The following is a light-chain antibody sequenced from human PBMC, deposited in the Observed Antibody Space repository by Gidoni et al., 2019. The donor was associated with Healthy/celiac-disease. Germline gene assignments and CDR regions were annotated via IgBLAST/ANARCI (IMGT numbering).Light chain of an antibody. CDR2: DES. CDR3: QQRSNWPPPLT. Sequence: EIVFTQSPSTLSLSPGERATLSCRASQSVSSNLPGYQQKPGQAPRLLIYDESNRATGIPARCSGSGAGTEVTLTISSREAEDVAVDYCQQRSNWPPPLTFGGGTKVEIK. V-gene: IGKV3-11*01. CDR1: QSVSSN. J-gene: IGKJ4*01.